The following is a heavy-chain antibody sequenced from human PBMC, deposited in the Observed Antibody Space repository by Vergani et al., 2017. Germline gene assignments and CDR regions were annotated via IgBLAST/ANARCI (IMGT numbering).Heavy chain of an antibody. CDR1: GFTFSSYG. CDR2: ISYDGSNK. V-gene: IGHV3-30*18. J-gene: IGHJ6*03. Sequence: QVQLVESGGGVVQPGRSLRLSCAASGFTFSSYGMHWVRQAPGKGLEWVAVISYDGSNKYYADSVKGRFTISRDNSKNTLYLQINSLRAEDTAVYYCAKEEWGIAAAGATPGFYMDVWGK. D-gene: IGHD6-13*01. CDR3: AKEEWGIAAAGATPGFYMDV.